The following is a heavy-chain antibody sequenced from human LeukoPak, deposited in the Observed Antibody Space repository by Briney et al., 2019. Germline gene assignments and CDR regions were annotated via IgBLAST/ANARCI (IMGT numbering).Heavy chain of an antibody. D-gene: IGHD1-26*01. V-gene: IGHV3-33*06. CDR1: GFTFSSYG. CDR2: IWYDGSNK. CDR3: AKDTGLVGATRYYFDY. Sequence: GRSLRLSCAASGFTFSSYGMHWVRQAPGKGLEWVAVIWYDGSNKYYADSVKGRFTISRDNSQNTLYLQMNSLRVEDTAVYYCAKDTGLVGATRYYFDYWGQGTLVTVSS. J-gene: IGHJ4*02.